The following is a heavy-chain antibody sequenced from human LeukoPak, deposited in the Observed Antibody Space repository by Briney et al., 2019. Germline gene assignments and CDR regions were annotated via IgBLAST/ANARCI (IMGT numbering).Heavy chain of an antibody. CDR1: GFTFSSYA. CDR2: ISYGGSNK. CDR3: ARDGAVDY. J-gene: IGHJ4*02. Sequence: GRSLRLSCAASGFTFSSYAMHWVRQAPGKGLEWVAVISYGGSNKYYADSVKGRFTISRDNSKNTLYLQMNSLRAEDTAVYYCARDGAVDYWGQGTLVTVSS. D-gene: IGHD1-26*01. V-gene: IGHV3-30-3*01.